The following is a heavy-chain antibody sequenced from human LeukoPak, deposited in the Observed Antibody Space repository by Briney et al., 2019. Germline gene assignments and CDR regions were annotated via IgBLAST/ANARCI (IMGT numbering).Heavy chain of an antibody. J-gene: IGHJ1*01. CDR3: ATTQAY. Sequence: PSETLSLTCAVYGGSFSGYYWSWIRQSPGKGLEWIGEINHSGSTNYSPSLKSRVTISRETSKNQFSLKLNFVTAADTAVYYCATTQAYWGQGTLVTVSS. CDR2: INHSGST. V-gene: IGHV4-34*01. CDR1: GGSFSGYY.